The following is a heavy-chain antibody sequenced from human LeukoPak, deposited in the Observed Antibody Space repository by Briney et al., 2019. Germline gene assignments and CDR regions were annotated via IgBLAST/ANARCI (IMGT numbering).Heavy chain of an antibody. D-gene: IGHD6-13*01. CDR2: INHSGST. CDR1: GGSFSGYY. CDR3: ARWAAAAKFRWFDP. V-gene: IGHV4-34*01. Sequence: SETLSLTCAVYGGSFSGYYWSWIRQPSGKGLEWIGEINHSGSTNYNPSLKSRVTISVDTSKNQFSLKLSSVTAADTAVYYRARWAAAAKFRWFDPWGQGTLVTVSS. J-gene: IGHJ5*02.